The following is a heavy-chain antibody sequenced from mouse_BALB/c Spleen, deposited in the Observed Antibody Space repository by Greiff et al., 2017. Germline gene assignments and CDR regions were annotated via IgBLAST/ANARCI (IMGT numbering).Heavy chain of an antibody. J-gene: IGHJ4*01. V-gene: IGHV1S22*01. CDR2: IYPGSGST. CDR3: TRGYYGYAMDY. CDR1: GYTFTSYW. D-gene: IGHD1-1*01. Sequence: LQQPGSELVRPGASVKLSCKASGYTFTSYWMHWVKQRHGQGLEWIGNIYPGSGSTNYDEKFKSKGTLTVDTSSSTAYMHLSSLTSEDSAFHYCTRGYYGYAMDYWGQGTSVTVSS.